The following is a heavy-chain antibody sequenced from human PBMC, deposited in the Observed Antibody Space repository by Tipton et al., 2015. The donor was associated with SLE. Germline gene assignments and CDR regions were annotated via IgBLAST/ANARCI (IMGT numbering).Heavy chain of an antibody. CDR3: AREQWSIAARRYYFDY. CDR1: GGSISSYY. Sequence: TLSLTCTVSGGSISSYYWSWIRQPPGKGLEWIGYIYYSGSTNYNPSLKSRVTISVDTSKNQFSLKLSSVTAADTAVYYCAREQWSIAARRYYFDYWGQGTLVTVSS. CDR2: IYYSGST. J-gene: IGHJ4*02. V-gene: IGHV4-59*01. D-gene: IGHD6-6*01.